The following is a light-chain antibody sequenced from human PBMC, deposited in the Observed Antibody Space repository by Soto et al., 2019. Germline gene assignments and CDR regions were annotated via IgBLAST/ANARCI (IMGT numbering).Light chain of an antibody. CDR3: QQYNNWPPLT. J-gene: IGKJ4*01. CDR1: QSLGSN. CDR2: GAS. Sequence: EIVMTQSPATLSVSPGERATLSCTASQSLGSNLAWYQQMPGQAPRLLIYGASTRATGIPARFSGSGSGTEFTLTISSLQSEDFAVYYCQQYNNWPPLTFGGGTKVEIK. V-gene: IGKV3-15*01.